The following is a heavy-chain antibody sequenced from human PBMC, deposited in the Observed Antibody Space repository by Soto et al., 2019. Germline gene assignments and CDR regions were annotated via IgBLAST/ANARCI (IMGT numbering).Heavy chain of an antibody. V-gene: IGHV3-23*01. CDR1: GFIFENFG. CDR3: AKNQGVELVPLATVDWFDP. Sequence: PWGSLRLSCVASGFIFENFGMSWVRQAPGKGLEWISSISGSGFKKYYADSVKGRFTISRDNSKSTVYLELNNLSAEDTAVYHCAKNQGVELVPLATVDWFDPWGQGXVVTVSS. D-gene: IGHD1-26*01. J-gene: IGHJ5*02. CDR2: ISGSGFKK.